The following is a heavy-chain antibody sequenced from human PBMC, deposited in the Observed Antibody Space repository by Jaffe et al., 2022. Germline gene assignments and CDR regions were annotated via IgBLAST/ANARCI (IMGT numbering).Heavy chain of an antibody. D-gene: IGHD3-10*01. CDR2: INPSGGST. CDR3: ARAPLFGEFLRENYWYFDL. Sequence: QVQLVQSGAEVKKPGASVKVSCKASGYTFTSYYMHWVRQAPGQGLEWMGIINPSGGSTSYAQKFQGRVTMTRDTSTSTVYMELSSLRSEDTAVYYCARAPLFGEFLRENYWYFDLWGRGTLVTVSS. V-gene: IGHV1-46*01. J-gene: IGHJ2*01. CDR1: GYTFTSYY.